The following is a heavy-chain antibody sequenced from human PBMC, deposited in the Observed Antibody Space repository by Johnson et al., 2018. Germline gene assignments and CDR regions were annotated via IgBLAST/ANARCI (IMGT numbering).Heavy chain of an antibody. CDR1: GFISSSYD. Sequence: EVQLVETGGGLVQPGGSLSLSCSVSGFISSSYDMNLVRQSPGKGREWISHTNIRSGVKVYADSVTGRFTISGDIGQKSVYLKMTSTSDEYTALYYCVRDLHYALDLWGQGTMVTVSS. J-gene: IGHJ3*01. V-gene: IGHV3-48*02. CDR2: TNIRSGVK. CDR3: VRDLHYALDL. D-gene: IGHD4-11*01.